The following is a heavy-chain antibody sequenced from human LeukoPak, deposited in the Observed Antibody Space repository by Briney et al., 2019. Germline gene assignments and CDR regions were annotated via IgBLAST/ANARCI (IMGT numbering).Heavy chain of an antibody. CDR3: ARKGGLTSSWYYFDY. CDR1: GFAFSNYA. J-gene: IGHJ4*02. D-gene: IGHD6-13*01. CDR2: ISGTGAGT. V-gene: IGHV3-23*01. Sequence: PGGSLRLSCAASGFAFSNYAMGWVRQAPGKGLEWVSAISGTGAGTYYADSVRGRFTISRDNSENTLYLQMDSLRAEDSAVYYCARKGGLTSSWYYFDYWGQGTLVTVSS.